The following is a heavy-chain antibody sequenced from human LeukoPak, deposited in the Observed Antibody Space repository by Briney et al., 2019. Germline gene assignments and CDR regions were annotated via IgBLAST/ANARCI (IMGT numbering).Heavy chain of an antibody. J-gene: IGHJ4*02. CDR2: ILNGVTT. V-gene: IGHV4-61*08. CDR1: GDTVSSGGYY. Sequence: SETLCLTCTVSGDTVSSGGYYWPWVRPPKGMGLEWIGYILNGVTTKYNPSLTSRITISLDTYKNQFSLKVSSVTAGETAVYYCARVGNYEGYYWGQGTLVSVSS. D-gene: IGHD3-3*01. CDR3: ARVGNYEGYY.